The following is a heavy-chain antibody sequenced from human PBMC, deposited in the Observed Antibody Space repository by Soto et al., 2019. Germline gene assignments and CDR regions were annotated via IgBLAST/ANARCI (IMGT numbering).Heavy chain of an antibody. V-gene: IGHV3-23*01. CDR3: AAYRLGPDLETAMIMFGGVIET. CDR1: GFTFSSYA. CDR2: ISGSGGST. Sequence: PGGSLRLSCAASGFTFSSYAMSWVRQAPGKGLEWVSAISGSGGSTYYADSVKGRFTISRDNSKNTLYLQMNSLRAEDTAVYYCAAYRLGPDLETAMIMFGGVIETWGQGT. D-gene: IGHD3-16*02. J-gene: IGHJ5*02.